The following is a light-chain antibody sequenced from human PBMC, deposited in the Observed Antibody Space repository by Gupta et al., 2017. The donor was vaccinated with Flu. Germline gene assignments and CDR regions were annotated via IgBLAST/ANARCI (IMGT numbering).Light chain of an antibody. CDR2: LNSDGSH. V-gene: IGLV4-69*01. CDR1: SGHSSYA. Sequence: QPVLTQSPSASASLGASVKLTCTLSSGHSSYAIAWHQQQPEKGPRFLMRLNSDGSHSKGDGIPDRFLGFSSGAERYLIISSLQSEDEADYHCQTWGIGSVVFGGGTKLTVL. CDR3: QTWGIGSVV. J-gene: IGLJ2*01.